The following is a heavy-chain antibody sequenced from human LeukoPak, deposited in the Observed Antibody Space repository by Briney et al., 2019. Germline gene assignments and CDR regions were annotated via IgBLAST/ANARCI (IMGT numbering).Heavy chain of an antibody. Sequence: ASVKVSCKASGYTFTSYDISWVRQATGQGLEWMGWMNPNSGNAGYAQRFQGRVTMTEDTSTDTAYMELSSLRSEDTAVYYCATAYGSGSIDYWGQETLVTVSS. CDR3: ATAYGSGSIDY. CDR1: GYTFTSYD. J-gene: IGHJ4*02. CDR2: MNPNSGNA. V-gene: IGHV1-8*01. D-gene: IGHD3-10*01.